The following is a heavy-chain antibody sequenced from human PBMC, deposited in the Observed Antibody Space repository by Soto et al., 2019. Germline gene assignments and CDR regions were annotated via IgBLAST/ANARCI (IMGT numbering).Heavy chain of an antibody. CDR3: VRGQTTVTTLDY. Sequence: QLQLQESGSGLVKPSQTLSLTCAVSGGSISSGGYSWYWIRQPPGKGLEWIGYIYHSGSTYYNPSLKSRVTISVDRSKNQFSLKLSSVTAADTAVYYCVRGQTTVTTLDYWGQGTLVTVSS. V-gene: IGHV4-30-2*01. D-gene: IGHD4-17*01. J-gene: IGHJ4*02. CDR1: GGSISSGGYS. CDR2: IYHSGST.